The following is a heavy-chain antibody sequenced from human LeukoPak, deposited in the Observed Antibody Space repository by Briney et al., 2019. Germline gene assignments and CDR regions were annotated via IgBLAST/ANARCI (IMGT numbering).Heavy chain of an antibody. Sequence: ASVKVSCKVSGYTLTELSMHWVRQAPGKGLEWMGGFDPEDGETIYAQKFQGRVTMTEDTSTDTAYMELSSLRSEDTAVYYCAKGETRDGYKQLYFDYWGQGTLVTVSS. J-gene: IGHJ4*02. D-gene: IGHD5-24*01. CDR3: AKGETRDGYKQLYFDY. CDR2: FDPEDGET. V-gene: IGHV1-24*01. CDR1: GYTLTELS.